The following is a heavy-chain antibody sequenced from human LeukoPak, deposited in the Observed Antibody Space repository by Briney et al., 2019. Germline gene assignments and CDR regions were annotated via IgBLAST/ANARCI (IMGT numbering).Heavy chain of an antibody. CDR2: ISYDGSNT. D-gene: IGHD3-3*01. Sequence: GGSLRLSCVASGFTFNTYAIHWVRQAPGKGLEWVAVISYDGSNTYYEDSVKGRFTISRDNSKNTLYLQMNSLRAEDMAVYYCAREEWYYFDYWGRGTLVTVSS. CDR1: GFTFNTYA. CDR3: AREEWYYFDY. J-gene: IGHJ4*02. V-gene: IGHV3-30-3*01.